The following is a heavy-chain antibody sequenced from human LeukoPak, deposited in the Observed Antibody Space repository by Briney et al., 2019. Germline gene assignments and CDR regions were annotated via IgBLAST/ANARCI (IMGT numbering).Heavy chain of an antibody. J-gene: IGHJ6*03. CDR2: ISAYNGNT. CDR1: GYTFTSYG. CDR3: ARDFRTTVTTYYYYYYMDV. Sequence: ASVKVSCKASGYTFTSYGISWVRQAPGQGLEWMGWISAYNGNTNYAQKLQGRVTMTTDTSTSTAYMELRSLRSDDTAVYYCARDFRTTVTTYYYYYYMDVWGKGTTVTVSS. V-gene: IGHV1-18*01. D-gene: IGHD4-17*01.